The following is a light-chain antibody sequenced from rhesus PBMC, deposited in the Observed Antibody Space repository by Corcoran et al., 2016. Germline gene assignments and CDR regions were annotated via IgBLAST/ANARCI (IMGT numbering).Light chain of an antibody. J-gene: IGKJ1*01. Sequence: EIVMTQSPATLSLSPGETATISCRTSQIVRSYVAWYQQKPGQAPTLLTDGASNRATGIPDRFSGSGAGTDLTLPISSLGPEDFAIYYCQETSNLSRTFGQGTKVEIK. CDR1: QIVRSY. CDR3: QETSNLSRT. CDR2: GAS. V-gene: IGKV3-31*02.